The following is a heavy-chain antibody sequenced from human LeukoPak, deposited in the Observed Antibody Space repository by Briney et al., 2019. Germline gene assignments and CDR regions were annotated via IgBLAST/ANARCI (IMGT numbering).Heavy chain of an antibody. CDR2: ISWNSGSI. V-gene: IGHV3-9*01. CDR1: GFTFDDYA. Sequence: GGSLRLSCAASGFTFDDYAMHWVRQAPGKGLEWVSDISWNSGSIGYADSVKGRFTISRDNAKNSMYLQMDSLRAEDTAIYYCARDPDSNAFDYWGQGALVTVSS. CDR3: ARDPDSNAFDY. J-gene: IGHJ4*02. D-gene: IGHD2-15*01.